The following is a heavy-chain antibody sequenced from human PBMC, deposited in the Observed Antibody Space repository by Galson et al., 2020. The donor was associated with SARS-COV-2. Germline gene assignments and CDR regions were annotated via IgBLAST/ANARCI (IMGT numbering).Heavy chain of an antibody. CDR2: IRSNANSYAT. CDR1: GFPFSGSA. V-gene: IGHV3-73*01. Sequence: GGSLRLSCAASGFPFSGSAMHWVRQASGTGLEWVARIRSNANSYATAYAASVKGRFTISRDDSKNTAYLQMNSLKTEDTAVYYCTRHDSWEPTKKAFDIWGQGTMVTVSS. CDR3: TRHDSWEPTKKAFDI. D-gene: IGHD1-26*01. J-gene: IGHJ3*02.